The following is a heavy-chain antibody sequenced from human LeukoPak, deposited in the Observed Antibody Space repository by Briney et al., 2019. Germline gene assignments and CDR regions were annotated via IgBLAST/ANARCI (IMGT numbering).Heavy chain of an antibody. Sequence: GGSLRLSYAASGFTFSSYGMHWVRQAPGKGLEWVAVISYDGSNKYYADSVKGRFTISRDNSKNTLYLQMNSLRAEDTAVYYCAKDAQPYDYIWGGEDYWGQGTLVTVSS. D-gene: IGHD3-16*01. CDR3: AKDAQPYDYIWGGEDY. J-gene: IGHJ4*02. CDR2: ISYDGSNK. CDR1: GFTFSSYG. V-gene: IGHV3-30*18.